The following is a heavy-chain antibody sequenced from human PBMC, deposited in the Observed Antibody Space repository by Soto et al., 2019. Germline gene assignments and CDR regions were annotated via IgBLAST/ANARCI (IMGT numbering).Heavy chain of an antibody. CDR1: GYTFTSYA. J-gene: IGHJ4*02. CDR2: INAGNGNT. CDR3: ARDLGFGLSDY. D-gene: IGHD3-10*01. V-gene: IGHV1-3*01. Sequence: GASVKVSCKASGYTFTSYAMYRVRQAPGQRLEWMGWINAGNGNTKYSQKFQGRVTITRDTSASTAYMELSSLRSEDTAVYYCARDLGFGLSDYWGQGTLVTGSS.